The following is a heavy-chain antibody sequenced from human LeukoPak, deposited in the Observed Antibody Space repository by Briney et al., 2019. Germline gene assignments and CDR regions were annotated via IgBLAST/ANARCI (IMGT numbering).Heavy chain of an antibody. CDR3: ARQEALYWYFDL. V-gene: IGHV3-21*01. Sequence: PGGSLRLSCAASGFTFSSYSMIWVRQAPGKGLEWVSSISSSSSYIYYADSVKGRFTISRDNAKNSLYLQMNSLRAEDTAVYYCARQEALYWYFDLWGRGTLVTVSS. CDR1: GFTFSSYS. CDR2: ISSSSSYI. J-gene: IGHJ2*01.